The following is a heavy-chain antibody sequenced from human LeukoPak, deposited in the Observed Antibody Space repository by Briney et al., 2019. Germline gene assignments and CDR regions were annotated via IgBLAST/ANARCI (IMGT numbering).Heavy chain of an antibody. V-gene: IGHV1-46*01. D-gene: IGHD3-10*01. J-gene: IGHJ5*02. CDR2: INLSGGGT. Sequence: ASVKVSCKASGYTFTTYYMHWLRQAPGQGLEWMGIINLSGGGTTYAQNFQGGVTMTRDMSTNTVYMELSSLRSADTAVYYCARERLAMVRGVIPKEAWGWFDPWGQGTLVTVSS. CDR3: ARERLAMVRGVIPKEAWGWFDP. CDR1: GYTFTTYY.